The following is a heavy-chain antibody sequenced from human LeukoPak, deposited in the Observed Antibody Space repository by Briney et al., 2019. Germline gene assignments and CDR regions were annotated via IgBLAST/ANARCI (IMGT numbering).Heavy chain of an antibody. CDR2: IYPGDSDT. V-gene: IGHV5-51*01. CDR1: GYSFTSYW. Sequence: GESLKISCKGSGYSFTSYWIGWVRQMPGKGLEWMGIIYPGDSDTRYSPSFQGQVTISADKSISTAYLQWSSLKASDTAMYYCARQWFDCSSTSCYRNAFDIWGQGTMVTVSS. J-gene: IGHJ3*02. D-gene: IGHD2-2*02. CDR3: ARQWFDCSSTSCYRNAFDI.